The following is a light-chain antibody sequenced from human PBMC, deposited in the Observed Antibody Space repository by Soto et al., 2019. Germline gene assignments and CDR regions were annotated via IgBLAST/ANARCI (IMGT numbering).Light chain of an antibody. V-gene: IGKV3-20*01. CDR2: GAS. CDR1: QSVSGDH. CDR3: QKYGDSSIT. Sequence: VLTQSPGTLSLSVGQGASLSCRASQSVSGDHLAWYQQKSGQAPRLLIYGASSRATDIPDRFSGSGSGIDFALTISRVEPEDFAMYYCQKYGDSSITFGQGTRLEIK. J-gene: IGKJ5*01.